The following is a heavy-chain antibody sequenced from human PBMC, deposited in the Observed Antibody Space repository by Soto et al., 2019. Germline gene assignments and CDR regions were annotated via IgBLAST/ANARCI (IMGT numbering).Heavy chain of an antibody. V-gene: IGHV4-34*01. CDR1: GGSFSGSY. D-gene: IGHD6-13*01. Sequence: QVQLQQWGAGLLKPSATLSLTCGVYGGSFSGSYWSWIRQPPGKGLEWSGEINHSGSTNYNNPSLKSRVTISVDTSKNQFSLKLSSVTDADTAVYYGARQFKGIAMRDYWGQGTLVTVSS. CDR3: ARQFKGIAMRDY. J-gene: IGHJ4*02. CDR2: INHSGST.